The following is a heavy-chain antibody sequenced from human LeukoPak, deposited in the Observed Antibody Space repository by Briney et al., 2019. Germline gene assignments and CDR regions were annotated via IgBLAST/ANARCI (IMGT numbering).Heavy chain of an antibody. V-gene: IGHV3-30*02. CDR1: GFTFSSYG. CDR3: AKDKRGYYDFQGDYYYMDV. D-gene: IGHD3-3*01. J-gene: IGHJ6*03. Sequence: GGSLRLSCAASGFTFSSYGMHWVRQAPGKGLEWVAFIRYDGSNKYYADSVKGRFTISRDNSKNTLYLQMNSLRAEDTAVYYCAKDKRGYYDFQGDYYYMDVWGKGTTVTVSS. CDR2: IRYDGSNK.